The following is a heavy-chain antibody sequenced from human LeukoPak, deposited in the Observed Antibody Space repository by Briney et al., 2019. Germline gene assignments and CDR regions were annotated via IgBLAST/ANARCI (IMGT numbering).Heavy chain of an antibody. CDR1: GFTFSSYE. V-gene: IGHV3-48*03. D-gene: IGHD3-22*01. CDR2: ISSSGSTI. J-gene: IGHJ4*02. CDR3: AREGNYYDSSGYKEPIFDY. Sequence: GGSLRLSCAASGFTFSSYEMNWVRQAPGKGLEWVSYISSSGSTIYYADSVKGRLTISRDNAKNSLYLQMNSLRAEDTAVYYCAREGNYYDSSGYKEPIFDYWGQGTLVTVSS.